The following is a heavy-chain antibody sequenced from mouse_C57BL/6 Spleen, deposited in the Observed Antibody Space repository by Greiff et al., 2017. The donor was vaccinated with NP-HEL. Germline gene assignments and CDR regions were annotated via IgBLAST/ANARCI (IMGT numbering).Heavy chain of an antibody. CDR1: GFTFSSYG. J-gene: IGHJ2*01. Sequence: EVKVVESGGDLVKPGGSLKLSCAASGFTFSSYGMSWVRQTPDKRLEWVATISSGGSYTYYPDSVKGRFTISRDNAKNTLYLQMSSLKSEDTAMYYCAREVVDYWGQGTTLTVSS. CDR2: ISSGGSYT. D-gene: IGHD1-1*02. V-gene: IGHV5-6*01. CDR3: AREVVDY.